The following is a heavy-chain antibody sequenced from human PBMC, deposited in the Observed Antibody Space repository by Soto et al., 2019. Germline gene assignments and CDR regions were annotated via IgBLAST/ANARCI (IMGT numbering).Heavy chain of an antibody. D-gene: IGHD4-4*01. Sequence: WIWIRQPPGKGLEWLGYIYYSGTTNYNPPLKSRITISVDTSGNQFSLKLSSVTAADTAVYFCARTYCKTTACQAHGIDVWGQGTTVTVSS. J-gene: IGHJ6*02. CDR3: ARTYCKTTACQAHGIDV. V-gene: IGHV4-59*01. CDR2: IYYSGTT.